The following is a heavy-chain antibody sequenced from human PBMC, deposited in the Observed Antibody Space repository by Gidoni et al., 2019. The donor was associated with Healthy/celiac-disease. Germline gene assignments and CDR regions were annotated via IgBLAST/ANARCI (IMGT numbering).Heavy chain of an antibody. Sequence: QVQLVESGGGVVQPGRSLRLSCAASGFTFSSYGMHWVRQAPGKGLEWVAVIWYDGSNKYYADSVKGRFTISRDNSKNTLYLQMNSLRAEDTAVYYCARDKSDVRAGNIDYWGQGTLVTVSS. D-gene: IGHD3-10*01. CDR3: ARDKSDVRAGNIDY. CDR1: GFTFSSYG. CDR2: IWYDGSNK. J-gene: IGHJ4*02. V-gene: IGHV3-33*01.